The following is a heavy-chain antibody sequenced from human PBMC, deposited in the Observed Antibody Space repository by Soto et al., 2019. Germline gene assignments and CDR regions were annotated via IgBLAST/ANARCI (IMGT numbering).Heavy chain of an antibody. V-gene: IGHV1-69*13. CDR3: ARCSSSCSCSYGIDV. CDR1: GGTFSSYA. D-gene: IGHD2-15*01. Sequence: PVKVSCKASGGTFSSYAISWVRQAPGQGLEWMGGIIPIFGTANYAQKFQGRVTITADESTSTAYMELSSLRSEDTAVYYCARCSSSCSCSYGIDVWAQGSTVTVSS. J-gene: IGHJ6*02. CDR2: IIPIFGTA.